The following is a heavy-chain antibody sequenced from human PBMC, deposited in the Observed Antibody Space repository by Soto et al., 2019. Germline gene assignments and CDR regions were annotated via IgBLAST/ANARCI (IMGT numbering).Heavy chain of an antibody. D-gene: IGHD1-26*01. CDR2: MNPNSGNT. V-gene: IGHV1-8*01. CDR1: GYTFTSYD. CDR3: AAVSGSPTKYYFDY. J-gene: IGHJ4*02. Sequence: GASVKVSCKASGYTFTSYDINWVRQATGQGLEYLGWMNPNSGNTAYVQKFQERVTITRDMSTSTAYMELSSLRSEDTAVYYCAAVSGSPTKYYFDYWGQGTLVTV.